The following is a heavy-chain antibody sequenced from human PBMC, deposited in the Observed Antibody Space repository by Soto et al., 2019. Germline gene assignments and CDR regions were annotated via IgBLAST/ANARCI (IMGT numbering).Heavy chain of an antibody. V-gene: IGHV3-64*01. CDR2: ISSNGGST. Sequence: EVQLVESGGGLVQPGGSLRLSCAASGFTFSSYAMHWVRQAPGKGLEYVSAISSNGGSTYYANSVKGRFTISRDNSKNXXYLQMGSLRAEDMAVYYCASTSEGDSSSWYGAFDIWGQGTMVTVSS. J-gene: IGHJ3*02. CDR3: ASTSEGDSSSWYGAFDI. D-gene: IGHD6-13*01. CDR1: GFTFSSYA.